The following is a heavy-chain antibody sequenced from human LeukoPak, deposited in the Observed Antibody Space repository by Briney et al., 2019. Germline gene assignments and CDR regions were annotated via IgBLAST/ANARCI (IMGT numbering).Heavy chain of an antibody. CDR2: IYYSGST. CDR3: ARSYYDSSDYYFTS. D-gene: IGHD3-22*01. Sequence: SETLSLTCTVSGGSISSSSYYWGWIRQPPGKGLEWIGSIYYSGSTHYNPSLKSRVTISVDTSKNQFSLKLSSVTAADTAVYYCARSYYDSSDYYFTSWGQGILVTVSS. CDR1: GGSISSSSYY. J-gene: IGHJ4*02. V-gene: IGHV4-39*07.